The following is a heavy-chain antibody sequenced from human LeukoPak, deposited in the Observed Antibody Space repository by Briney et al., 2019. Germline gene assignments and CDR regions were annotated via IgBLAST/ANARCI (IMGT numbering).Heavy chain of an antibody. J-gene: IGHJ4*02. Sequence: ETLSLTCAVYGGSFSGYYWSWVRQPPGGGLVWVSRTNIDGSVTDYADSVKGRFTISRDNAKNTLYLQINSLRTDDTAVYFCARGETVAADWGRGTLVTVSS. CDR3: ARGETVAAD. CDR1: GGSFSGYY. CDR2: TNIDGSVT. V-gene: IGHV3-74*01. D-gene: IGHD6-19*01.